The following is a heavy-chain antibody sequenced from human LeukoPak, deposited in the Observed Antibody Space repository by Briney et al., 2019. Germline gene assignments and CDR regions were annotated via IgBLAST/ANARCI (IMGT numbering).Heavy chain of an antibody. J-gene: IGHJ3*02. CDR1: DSSISTYYY. CDR2: IYQSGST. CDR3: ARASSITIFGVVTCDAFDI. V-gene: IGHV4-38-2*02. D-gene: IGHD3-3*01. Sequence: SETLSLTCTVSDSSISTYYYWGWLRQPPGKGLEWIGSIYQSGSTYYNPSLKSRVTISVDTSKNQFSLKLSSVTAADTAVYYCARASSITIFGVVTCDAFDIWGQGTMVTVSS.